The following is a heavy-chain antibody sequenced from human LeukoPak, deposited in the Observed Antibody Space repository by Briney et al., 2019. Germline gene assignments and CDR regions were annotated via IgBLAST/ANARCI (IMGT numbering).Heavy chain of an antibody. J-gene: IGHJ4*02. D-gene: IGHD2-2*01. CDR2: ISSSDDTI. CDR3: ARDPNSSSGSCYFGANYYFDY. Sequence: PGGSLRLSCAASGFTFSSYEMNWVRQAPGKGLEWVSYISSSDDTIYYAESVKGRFTISRDNAKNSLFLEMNSLRGEDTAVYYCARDPNSSSGSCYFGANYYFDYWGQGALVIVSA. V-gene: IGHV3-48*03. CDR1: GFTFSSYE.